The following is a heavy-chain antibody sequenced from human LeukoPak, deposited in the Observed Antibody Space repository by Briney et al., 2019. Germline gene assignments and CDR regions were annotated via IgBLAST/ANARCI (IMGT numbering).Heavy chain of an antibody. CDR2: ISGSGGST. J-gene: IGHJ4*02. V-gene: IGHV3-23*01. CDR3: AKVAIRSGSYGN. D-gene: IGHD1-26*01. CDR1: GFTFSSYG. Sequence: GGSLRLSCAASGFTFSSYGMSWVRQAPGKGLEWVSAISGSGGSTYYADSVKGRFTISRDNSKNTLYLQMNSLRAEDTAAYYCAKVAIRSGSYGNWGQGTLVTVSS.